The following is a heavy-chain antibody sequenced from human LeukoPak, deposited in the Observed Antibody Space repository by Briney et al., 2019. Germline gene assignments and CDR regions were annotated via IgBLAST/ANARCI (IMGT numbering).Heavy chain of an antibody. CDR3: AKSSYYDGSDYYREYYSDQ. J-gene: IGHJ4*02. CDR2: ISGSGGST. D-gene: IGHD3-22*01. Sequence: GGTLRLSCAASGFTFSTYGLTWVRQAPGKGLEWVSSISGSGGSTYYADSVKGRVTVSRDNSKSTLFLQMNSLRAEDTAVYYCAKSSYYDGSDYYREYYSDQWGQGTLVTVSS. V-gene: IGHV3-23*01. CDR1: GFTFSTYG.